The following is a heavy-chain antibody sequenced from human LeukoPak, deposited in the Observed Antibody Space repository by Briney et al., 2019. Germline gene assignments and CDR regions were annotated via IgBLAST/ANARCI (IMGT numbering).Heavy chain of an antibody. CDR3: AKDQGGGWLYYFDY. CDR1: GFTFSSYA. V-gene: IGHV3-23*01. Sequence: GGSLRLSCAAAGFTFSSYAMSWVRQAPGKGLEWVSAISGSGGSTYYADSVKGRFTISRDNTKNTLYLKMNSLRAEHTALCYCAKDQGGGWLYYFDYWGQGNLVTVSS. J-gene: IGHJ4*02. D-gene: IGHD6-19*01. CDR2: ISGSGGST.